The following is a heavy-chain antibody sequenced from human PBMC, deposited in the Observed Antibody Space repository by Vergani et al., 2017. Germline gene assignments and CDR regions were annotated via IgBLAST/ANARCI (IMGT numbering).Heavy chain of an antibody. CDR2: ISYDGSNK. CDR3: ARDPNWNYRFDY. V-gene: IGHV3-30*04. CDR1: GFTFSSYA. D-gene: IGHD1-7*01. J-gene: IGHJ4*02. Sequence: QVQLVESGGGVVQPGRSLRLSCAASGFTFSSYAMHWVRQAPGKGLEWVAVISYDGSNKYYADSVKGRFTISRDTSKNTLYLQMNSLRAEDTAVYYCARDPNWNYRFDYWGQGTLVTVSS.